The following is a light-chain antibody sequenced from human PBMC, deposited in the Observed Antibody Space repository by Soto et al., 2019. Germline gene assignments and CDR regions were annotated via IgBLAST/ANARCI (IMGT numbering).Light chain of an antibody. V-gene: IGLV1-40*01. Sequence: QSALTQPPSVSGAPGQRVTISCTGSSSNIGARSDVHWYQQLLGTAPKLLIYDNNNRPSGVPDRFSGSKSGTSASLAITGLQAEDEADYYCQSYDSSLGGSWVFGGGTKVTVL. J-gene: IGLJ3*02. CDR3: QSYDSSLGGSWV. CDR2: DNN. CDR1: SSNIGARSD.